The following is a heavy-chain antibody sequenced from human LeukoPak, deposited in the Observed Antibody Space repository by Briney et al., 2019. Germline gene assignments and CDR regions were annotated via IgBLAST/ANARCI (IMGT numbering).Heavy chain of an antibody. CDR2: IIPIFGTA. CDR3: ARELRGGSWYERRDYYYYGMDV. CDR1: GGTFSSYA. J-gene: IGHJ6*02. V-gene: IGHV1-69*13. Sequence: VASVKVSCKASGGTFSSYAISWVRQAPGQGLEWMGGIIPIFGTANYAQKFQGRVTITADESTSTAYMELSSLRSEDTAVYYCARELRGGSWYERRDYYYYGMDVWGQGTTVTVSS. D-gene: IGHD6-13*01.